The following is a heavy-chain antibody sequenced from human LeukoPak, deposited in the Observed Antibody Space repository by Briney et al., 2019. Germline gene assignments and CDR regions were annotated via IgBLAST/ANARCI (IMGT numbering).Heavy chain of an antibody. V-gene: IGHV7-4-1*02. Sequence: ASAKVSCKASGYTFNSSAMNWVRQAPGQGLEWMGWIDTNTGKPTYAQGSTGRFVFSLDSSVTTAYLQISSLQPDDTAVYYCARDRWELLAFDIWGQGTLVTVSS. CDR3: ARDRWELLAFDI. D-gene: IGHD1-26*01. CDR2: IDTNTGKP. CDR1: GYTFNSSA. J-gene: IGHJ3*02.